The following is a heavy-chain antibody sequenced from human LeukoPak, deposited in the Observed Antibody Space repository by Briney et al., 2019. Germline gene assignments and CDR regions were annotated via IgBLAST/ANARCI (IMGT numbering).Heavy chain of an antibody. V-gene: IGHV3-49*04. CDR1: GFTFGDYA. Sequence: GRSLRLSCTASGFTFGDYAMSWVRQAPGKGLEWVGFIRSKAYGGTTEYAASVKGRFTISRDDSKSIAYLQMNSLKTEDTGVYYCTRDTEGATDYYYYGMDVWGQGTTVTVSS. D-gene: IGHD1-26*01. CDR2: IRSKAYGGTT. J-gene: IGHJ6*02. CDR3: TRDTEGATDYYYYGMDV.